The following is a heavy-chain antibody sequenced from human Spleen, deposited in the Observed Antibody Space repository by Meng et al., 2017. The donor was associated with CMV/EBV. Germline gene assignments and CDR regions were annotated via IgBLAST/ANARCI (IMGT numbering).Heavy chain of an antibody. CDR2: MNPNSGGT. J-gene: IGHJ4*02. V-gene: IGHV1-2*02. D-gene: IGHD4-17*01. CDR1: GYTFTSYG. Sequence: ASVKVSCKASGYTFTSYGISWVRQAPGQGLEWMGWMNPNSGGTNYAQKFQGRVTMTRDTSISTAYMELSSLRSDDTAVYYCALLATVNPSHFDYWGQGTLVTVSS. CDR3: ALLATVNPSHFDY.